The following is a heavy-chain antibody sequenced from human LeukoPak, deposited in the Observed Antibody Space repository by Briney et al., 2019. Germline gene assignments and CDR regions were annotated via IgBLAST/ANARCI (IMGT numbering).Heavy chain of an antibody. CDR1: GYTFTSYA. D-gene: IGHD6-6*01. Sequence: ASVKVSCKASGYTFTSYAMNWARQAPGQGLEWMGWINPNSGGTNYAQKFQGRVTMTRDTSISTAYMELSRLRSDDTAVYYCARTSSSYNWFDPWGQGTLVTVSS. CDR3: ARTSSSYNWFDP. V-gene: IGHV1-2*02. J-gene: IGHJ5*02. CDR2: INPNSGGT.